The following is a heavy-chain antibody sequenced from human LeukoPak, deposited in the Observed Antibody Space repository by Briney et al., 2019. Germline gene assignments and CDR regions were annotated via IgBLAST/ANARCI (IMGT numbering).Heavy chain of an antibody. D-gene: IGHD2-8*01. Sequence: GGSLRLSCAASGFKFDDYGMSWVRQAPGKVLEWVSGISWNGGNTGYADSVKGRFTISRDNAKNSLFLQVNSLRADDTAFYYCAREGIYCVNGVCYLDYWGQGTLVTVSS. J-gene: IGHJ4*02. CDR1: GFKFDDYG. CDR3: AREGIYCVNGVCYLDY. CDR2: ISWNGGNT. V-gene: IGHV3-20*04.